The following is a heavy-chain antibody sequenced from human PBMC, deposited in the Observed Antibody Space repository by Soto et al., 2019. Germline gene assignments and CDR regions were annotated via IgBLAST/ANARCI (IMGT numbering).Heavy chain of an antibody. J-gene: IGHJ3*02. Sequence: QVQLVQSGAEVKKPGSSVKVSCKASGGTFSSYAISWVRQAPGQGLAWMGGIIPIFGTANYAQKFQGRVTITADEATSTAYMELSRLRSEDTAVYYCARDRYDSSGYSLLDAFDIWGQGTMVTVSS. CDR3: ARDRYDSSGYSLLDAFDI. V-gene: IGHV1-69*01. CDR1: GGTFSSYA. D-gene: IGHD3-22*01. CDR2: IIPIFGTA.